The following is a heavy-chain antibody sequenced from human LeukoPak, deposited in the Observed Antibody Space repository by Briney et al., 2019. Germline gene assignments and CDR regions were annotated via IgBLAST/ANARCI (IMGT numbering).Heavy chain of an antibody. CDR2: ISSSSSTI. CDR3: ARAREFVVVPAATGLRIDY. J-gene: IGHJ4*02. D-gene: IGHD2-2*01. Sequence: GGSLRLSCAASGFTFSSYGMNWVRQAPGKGLEWVSYISSSSSTIYYADSVKGRFTISRDNAKNSLYLQMNSLRAEDTAVYYCARAREFVVVPAATGLRIDYWGQGTLVTVSS. CDR1: GFTFSSYG. V-gene: IGHV3-48*04.